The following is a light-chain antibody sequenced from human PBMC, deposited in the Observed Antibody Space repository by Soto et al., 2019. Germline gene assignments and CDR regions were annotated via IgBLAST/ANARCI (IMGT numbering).Light chain of an antibody. CDR1: SSDVGGYNY. Sequence: QSVLTQPASVSGSPGQSITISCTGTSSDVGGYNYVSWYQQHPGKAPKLMIYDVSNRPSGVSNRFSGSESGNTASLTISGLQAEDEADYYCSSYTSSSTLEVSGTGTNVTVL. CDR2: DVS. J-gene: IGLJ1*01. CDR3: SSYTSSSTLEV. V-gene: IGLV2-14*01.